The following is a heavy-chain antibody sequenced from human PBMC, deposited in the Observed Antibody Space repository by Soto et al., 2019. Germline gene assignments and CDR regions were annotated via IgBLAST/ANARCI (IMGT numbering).Heavy chain of an antibody. Sequence: SVKVSCKASGGTFSSYTISWVRQAPGQGLEWMGRIIPILGIANYAQKFQGRVTITADKSTSTAYMELSSLRSEDTAVYYCAREGGYCSSTSCYDTMNWFDPWGQGILVTVSS. D-gene: IGHD2-2*03. J-gene: IGHJ5*02. CDR1: GGTFSSYT. V-gene: IGHV1-69*04. CDR3: AREGGYCSSTSCYDTMNWFDP. CDR2: IIPILGIA.